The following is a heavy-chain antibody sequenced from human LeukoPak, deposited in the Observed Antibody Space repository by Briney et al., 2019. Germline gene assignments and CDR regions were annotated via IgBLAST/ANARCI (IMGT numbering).Heavy chain of an antibody. D-gene: IGHD3-10*01. CDR1: GGSISSGAYY. CDR2: IHSSGRT. V-gene: IGHV4-31*03. J-gene: IGHJ6*02. Sequence: ASETLSLTCTVSGGSISSGAYYCSWIRRHPGKGLEWIGYIHSSGRTYYNASLKSRLTISLDTPKNQFSLRMSSVTAADATVYYCARDRYGSEETSYYGLDVWGQGTTVTVSS. CDR3: ARDRYGSEETSYYGLDV.